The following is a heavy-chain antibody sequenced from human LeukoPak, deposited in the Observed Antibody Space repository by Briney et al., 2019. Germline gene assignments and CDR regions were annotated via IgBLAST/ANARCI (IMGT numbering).Heavy chain of an antibody. Sequence: LPGGSLRLSCAVSGITLSNYGMSWVRQAPGKGLEWVAGISDSGGRTNYADSVKGRFTISRDNPKNTLYLQMNSLRAEDTAVYFCAKRGVVIRVILVGFHKEAYYFDSWGQGALVTVSS. D-gene: IGHD3-22*01. CDR3: AKRGVVIRVILVGFHKEAYYFDS. V-gene: IGHV3-23*01. J-gene: IGHJ4*02. CDR2: ISDSGGRT. CDR1: GITLSNYG.